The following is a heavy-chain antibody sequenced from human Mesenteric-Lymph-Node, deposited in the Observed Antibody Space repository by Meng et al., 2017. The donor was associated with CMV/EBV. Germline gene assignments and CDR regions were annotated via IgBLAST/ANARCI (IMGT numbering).Heavy chain of an antibody. V-gene: IGHV4-34*01. Sequence: YGGSFSGYYWSRIRQPPGKGLEWIGEINHSGSTNYNPSLKSRVTISVDTSKNQFSLKLSSVTAADTAVYYCARGIAAAGRHGDYFDYWGQGTLVTVSS. D-gene: IGHD6-13*01. CDR3: ARGIAAAGRHGDYFDY. CDR1: GGSFSGYY. J-gene: IGHJ4*02. CDR2: INHSGST.